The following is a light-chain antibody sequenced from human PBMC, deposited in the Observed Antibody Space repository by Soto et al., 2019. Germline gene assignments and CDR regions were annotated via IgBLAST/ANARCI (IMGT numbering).Light chain of an antibody. J-gene: IGKJ5*01. Sequence: ELLMTQSPATLSVSAGERATLSWRASQSVSSNLAWYQQKPGPAPRLLIYGASTRANGIPARFSGSGSGTEFTLTISSLQSEDFAVYYCQQYNNWPLPTFGQGTRLEIK. V-gene: IGKV3-15*01. CDR3: QQYNNWPLPT. CDR2: GAS. CDR1: QSVSSN.